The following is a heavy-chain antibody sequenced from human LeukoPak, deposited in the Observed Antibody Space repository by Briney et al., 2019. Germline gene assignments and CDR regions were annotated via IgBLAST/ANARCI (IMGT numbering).Heavy chain of an antibody. Sequence: PSETLSLACTASGGSISSSRYYWGWIRQPPGKGVEWIGSIYFSGSTYYNPSLKSRVTMSVDTSKNQFSLKLSSVTAADTAVYYCARAHYGSGSDYKKGRWFDPCGQGTLVTVSS. D-gene: IGHD3-10*01. CDR1: GGSISSSRYY. CDR3: ARAHYGSGSDYKKGRWFDP. J-gene: IGHJ5*02. V-gene: IGHV4-39*01. CDR2: IYFSGST.